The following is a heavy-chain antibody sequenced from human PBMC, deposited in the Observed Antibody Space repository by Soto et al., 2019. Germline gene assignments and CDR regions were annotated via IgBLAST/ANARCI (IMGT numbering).Heavy chain of an antibody. CDR3: AKDLDGFYDSSGYPLDY. V-gene: IGHV3-23*01. D-gene: IGHD3-22*01. J-gene: IGHJ4*02. CDR2: ISGSGGST. Sequence: GGSMRLSSAASGFTFSIYGMTWVRQAQGKGLEWVSAISGSGGSTYYADSVKGRFTISRDNSKNTLYLQMHSLRAEDTAVYYCAKDLDGFYDSSGYPLDYWGQGTLVTVYS. CDR1: GFTFSIYG.